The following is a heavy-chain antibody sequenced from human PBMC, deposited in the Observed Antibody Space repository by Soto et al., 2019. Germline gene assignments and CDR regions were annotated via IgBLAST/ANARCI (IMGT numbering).Heavy chain of an antibody. V-gene: IGHV5-51*01. Sequence: GESLKISCHGSGYSFTIYCIGWVRQTPGKGLEWMGMIYPCDSDTRYSPSFQGQVTISADKSISAAFLQWSSLKAPDTAMYYCVRPFDSSGWYAYWGQGTLVTVSA. CDR3: VRPFDSSGWYAY. J-gene: IGHJ4*02. CDR1: GYSFTIYC. CDR2: IYPCDSDT. D-gene: IGHD6-19*01.